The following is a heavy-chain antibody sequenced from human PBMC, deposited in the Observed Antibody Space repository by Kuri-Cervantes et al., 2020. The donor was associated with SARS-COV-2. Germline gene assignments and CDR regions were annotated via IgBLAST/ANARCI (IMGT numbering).Heavy chain of an antibody. CDR3: ARGQRGHIVVVTAKHYLVFQH. CDR2: LDPEDGET. J-gene: IGHJ1*01. D-gene: IGHD2-21*02. V-gene: IGHV1-24*01. CDR1: GYTLTELS. Sequence: ASVKVSCKVSGYTLTELSMHWVRQAPGKGLEWMGGLDPEDGETIYAQKFQGRVTMTEDTSTDTAYMELSSLRSEDTAVYYCARGQRGHIVVVTAKHYLVFQHWGQGTLVTVSS.